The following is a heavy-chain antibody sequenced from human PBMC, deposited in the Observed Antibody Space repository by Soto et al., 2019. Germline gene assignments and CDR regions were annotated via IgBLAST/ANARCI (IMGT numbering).Heavy chain of an antibody. CDR2: RNANSGNT. V-gene: IGHV1-8*01. Sequence: QVQLVQSGAEVKKPGASVKVSCKASGYTFTSYDINWVRQDTGQGLEWMGWRNANSGNTGYAQKFQGGVTMTRNSSISTAYMELSSLRSEDAAVYYCARGSGKISSSNYWGQGTLVTVSS. D-gene: IGHD6-6*01. J-gene: IGHJ4*02. CDR3: ARGSGKISSSNY. CDR1: GYTFTSYD.